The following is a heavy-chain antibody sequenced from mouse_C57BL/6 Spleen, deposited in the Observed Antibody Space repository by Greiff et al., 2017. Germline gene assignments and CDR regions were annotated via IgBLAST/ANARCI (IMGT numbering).Heavy chain of an antibody. V-gene: IGHV1-55*01. Sequence: QVQLQQPGAELVKPGASVKMSCKASGYTFTSYWITWVKQRPGQGLEWIGDIYPGSGSTNYNEKFKSKATLTVDPSSSTAYMQLSSLTSEDSAVCYCARKFRITTVVDWYFDVWGTGTTVTVSS. CDR2: IYPGSGST. CDR1: GYTFTSYW. J-gene: IGHJ1*03. CDR3: ARKFRITTVVDWYFDV. D-gene: IGHD1-1*01.